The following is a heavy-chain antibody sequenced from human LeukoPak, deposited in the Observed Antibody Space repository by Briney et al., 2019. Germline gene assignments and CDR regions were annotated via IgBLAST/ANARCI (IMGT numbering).Heavy chain of an antibody. CDR2: IHPASANT. CDR1: GYTFTEHF. J-gene: IGHJ4*02. CDR3: VRDPRPANL. D-gene: IGHD1-7*01. Sequence: GASVKVSCTASGYTFTEHFIHWVRQAPGQGLQYMGWIHPASANTVYAQMFHGRVTLTRDTPATTTYMELSGLRSDDTAVYYCVRDPRPANLWGQGTLVTVSS. V-gene: IGHV1-2*02.